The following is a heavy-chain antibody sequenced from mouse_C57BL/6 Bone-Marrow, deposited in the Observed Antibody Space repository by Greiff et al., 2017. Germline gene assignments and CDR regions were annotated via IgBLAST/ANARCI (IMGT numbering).Heavy chain of an antibody. Sequence: EVKVEESGGGLVQPGGSMKLSCVASGFTFSNYWMNWVRQSPEKGLEWVAQIRLKSDNYATHYAESVKGRFTISRDDSTSRVYLQMNNLRAEDTGIYYCPDLAFYYCDYWGQGTTLTVSS. CDR2: IRLKSDNYAT. V-gene: IGHV6-3*01. D-gene: IGHD2-10*02. J-gene: IGHJ2*01. CDR3: PDLAFYYCDY. CDR1: GFTFSNYW.